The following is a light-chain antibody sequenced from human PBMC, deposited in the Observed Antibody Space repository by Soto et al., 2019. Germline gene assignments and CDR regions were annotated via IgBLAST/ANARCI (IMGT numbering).Light chain of an antibody. CDR2: AAS. CDR1: QSISSY. V-gene: IGKV1-39*01. J-gene: IGKJ5*01. CDR3: QQLNSYPIT. Sequence: DVQMTQSPSSLSASVGDRFTITCRASQSISSYLNWYQQKPGKAPKLLIYAASSLQSGVPSRFSGSGSGTDFTLTISSLQPEDFATYYCQQLNSYPITFGQGTRLE.